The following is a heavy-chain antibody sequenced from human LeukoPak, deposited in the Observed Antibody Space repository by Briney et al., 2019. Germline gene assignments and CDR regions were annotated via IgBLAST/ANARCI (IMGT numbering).Heavy chain of an antibody. CDR1: GYTFTSYY. J-gene: IGHJ3*02. V-gene: IGHV1-46*01. D-gene: IGHD2-15*01. Sequence: SVNVSCKASGYTFTSYYMHWVRQAPGQGREGMGIINPSGGSTSYAQKFQGRVTMTTDTSTSTVYMELRSLRSEDTAVYYCARPKGVAALYAFDIWGQGTMVTVSS. CDR2: INPSGGST. CDR3: ARPKGVAALYAFDI.